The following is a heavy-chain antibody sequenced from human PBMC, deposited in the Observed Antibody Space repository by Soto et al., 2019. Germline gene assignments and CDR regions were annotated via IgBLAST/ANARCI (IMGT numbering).Heavy chain of an antibody. CDR3: ARDRDGYNSNWFDP. CDR1: GFTFSTYS. J-gene: IGHJ5*02. Sequence: VGSLRLSCAASGFTFSTYSMNWVRQAPGKGLEWVSSISTGSSYIYYADSVKGRFTISRDNAKNSLYLQMNSLRAEDTAVYYCARDRDGYNSNWFDPWGQGTLVTVSS. CDR2: ISTGSSYI. D-gene: IGHD5-12*01. V-gene: IGHV3-21*01.